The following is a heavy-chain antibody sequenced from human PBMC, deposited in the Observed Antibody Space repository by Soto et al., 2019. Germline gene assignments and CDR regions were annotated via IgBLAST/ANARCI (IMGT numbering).Heavy chain of an antibody. D-gene: IGHD5-12*01. J-gene: IGHJ3*02. CDR3: AIYVRWATIHDVFAI. CDR1: GGTFSSYT. CDR2: IIPILGIT. Sequence: SVKVSCKASGGTFSSYTISWVRQAPGQGLEWMGRIIPILGITNYAQKFQGRVTMTADTSTSTAYMELRSLRSDDTAVYYCAIYVRWATIHDVFAIWGQGTMVTVSS. V-gene: IGHV1-69*02.